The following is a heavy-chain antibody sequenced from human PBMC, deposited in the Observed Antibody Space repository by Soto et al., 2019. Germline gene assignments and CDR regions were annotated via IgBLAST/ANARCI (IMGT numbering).Heavy chain of an antibody. CDR2: IWYDGSKK. CDR1: GFTFSSFG. J-gene: IGHJ6*02. D-gene: IGHD3-3*01. CDR3: ARDASYYSLWSGYYPSRNGMDF. V-gene: IGHV3-33*01. Sequence: QVQVVESGGGVVQPGRSLRLSCAASGFTFSSFGMHWVRQAPGKGLEWVSLIWYDGSKKSYGDSVKGRFTISRDNSRNTVYLHMISLRADDTAVYYCARDASYYSLWSGYYPSRNGMDFWGQGTTVTVSS.